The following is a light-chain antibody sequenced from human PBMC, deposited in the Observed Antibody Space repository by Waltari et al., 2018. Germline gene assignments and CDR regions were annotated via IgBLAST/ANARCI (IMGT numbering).Light chain of an antibody. Sequence: DIVMTQSPDSLAVSLGERATINCKSSQSILYSSNNKNYLAWYQQKPGQPPKLLIYWASTRESGVPDRFSGSGSGTDFTLTISSLQAEDVAVYCCQQYYSIPITFGQGTRLEIK. V-gene: IGKV4-1*01. J-gene: IGKJ5*01. CDR2: WAS. CDR1: QSILYSSNNKNY. CDR3: QQYYSIPIT.